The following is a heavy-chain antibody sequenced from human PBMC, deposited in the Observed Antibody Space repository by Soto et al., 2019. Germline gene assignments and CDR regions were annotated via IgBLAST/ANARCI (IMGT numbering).Heavy chain of an antibody. Sequence: EVQLLESGGGLIQPGGSLRLSGVASGVTFINYAMILIRPAPGKGRYLVSSIGGSGATTYYAASVKARCTISRDNSKNTPYLQMNSLRAEDTAAYYCAKASLSYYSTGLSKGLDYWGQVTLVTVSS. D-gene: IGHD3-10*01. V-gene: IGHV3-23*01. CDR2: IGGSGATT. CDR3: AKASLSYYSTGLSKGLDY. J-gene: IGHJ4*02. CDR1: GVTFINYA.